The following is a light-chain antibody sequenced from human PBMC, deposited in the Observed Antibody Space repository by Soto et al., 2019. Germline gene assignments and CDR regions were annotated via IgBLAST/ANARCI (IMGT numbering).Light chain of an antibody. Sequence: EVVLTQSPGTLSLSPGERATLCCRASETISSSHLAWYQQTPGQAPRLLLYRSSTRATGIPDRFSGSGSGTDFTLTISRLEPADAAVYYCQQYESLLWTFGQGTKLEIK. CDR3: QQYESLLWT. CDR1: ETISSSH. J-gene: IGKJ1*01. CDR2: RSS. V-gene: IGKV3-20*01.